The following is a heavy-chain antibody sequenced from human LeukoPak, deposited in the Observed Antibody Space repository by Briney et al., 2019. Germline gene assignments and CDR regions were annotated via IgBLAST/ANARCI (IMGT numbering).Heavy chain of an antibody. J-gene: IGHJ1*01. D-gene: IGHD2-2*01. CDR2: IYYSGST. CDR3: ARGRGVVPAAAAEYFQH. CDR1: GGSISPYY. Sequence: SETLSLTCIVSGGSISPYYLSWIRQPPGKGLEWIGYIYYSGSTNYNPSLKSRVTISVDTSKNQFSLKLSSVTAADTAVYYCARGRGVVPAAAAEYFQHWGQGTLVTVSS. V-gene: IGHV4-59*12.